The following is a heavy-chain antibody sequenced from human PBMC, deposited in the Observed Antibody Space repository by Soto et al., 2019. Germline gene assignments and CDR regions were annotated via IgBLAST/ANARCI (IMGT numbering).Heavy chain of an antibody. CDR2: ISAYNGNT. CDR1: GYTFTSYG. J-gene: IGHJ4*02. Sequence: GASVKVSCKASGYTFTSYGISWVRQAPGQGLEWMGWISAYNGNTNYAQKLQGRVTMTTDTSTSTAYMELRSLRSDDTAVYYCAREAYYDSSGYWPRYYFDYWGQGTLVTSPQ. V-gene: IGHV1-18*01. D-gene: IGHD3-22*01. CDR3: AREAYYDSSGYWPRYYFDY.